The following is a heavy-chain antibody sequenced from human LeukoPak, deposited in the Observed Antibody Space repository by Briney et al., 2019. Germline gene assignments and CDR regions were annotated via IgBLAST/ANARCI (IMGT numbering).Heavy chain of an antibody. J-gene: IGHJ5*02. Sequence: SETLSLTCTVSVVSISNYSWTWIRQSPGKGLEWIGYISYSGSTNYNPSLKSRVTISVDTSKNQFSLNLSSVTAADTAVYFCARLSWPGRGSRFDPWGQGTLVTVSS. CDR2: ISYSGST. D-gene: IGHD3-10*01. CDR1: VVSISNYS. CDR3: ARLSWPGRGSRFDP. V-gene: IGHV4-59*01.